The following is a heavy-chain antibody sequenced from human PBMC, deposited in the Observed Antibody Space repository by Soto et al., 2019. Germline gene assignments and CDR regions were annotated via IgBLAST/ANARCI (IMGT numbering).Heavy chain of an antibody. Sequence: QVQLVESGGGVVQPGRSLRLSCAASGFTFSTYGMHWVRQAPGKGLEWVAVISYDGSNKYYADSVKGRFTISRDNSKNTLYLQMSSLRAEDTAVYYWAKGFSYSVLDYWCQGTLVTVSS. CDR1: GFTFSTYG. CDR2: ISYDGSNK. CDR3: AKGFSYSVLDY. V-gene: IGHV3-30*18. J-gene: IGHJ4*02. D-gene: IGHD5-18*01.